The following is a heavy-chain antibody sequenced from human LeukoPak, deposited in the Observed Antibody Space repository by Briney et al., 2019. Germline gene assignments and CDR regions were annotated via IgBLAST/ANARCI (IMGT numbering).Heavy chain of an antibody. D-gene: IGHD1-1*01. CDR1: GYTFTSYY. Sequence: ASVKVSCKASGYTFTSYYMHWVRQAPGQGLEWMGIINPSGGSTSYAQKFQGRVTMTRDTSTSTVYMELSSLRSEDTAVYYCARVDNSPKPLQRHFDYWGQGTLATVSS. J-gene: IGHJ4*02. V-gene: IGHV1-46*01. CDR2: INPSGGST. CDR3: ARVDNSPKPLQRHFDY.